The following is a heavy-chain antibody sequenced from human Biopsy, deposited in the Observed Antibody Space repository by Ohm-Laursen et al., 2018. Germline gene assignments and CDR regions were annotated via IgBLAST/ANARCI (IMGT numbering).Heavy chain of an antibody. CDR2: ISWNSGSV. CDR1: GFTFENYA. CDR3: AKASGYSSGWPIDY. J-gene: IGHJ4*02. V-gene: IGHV3-9*01. Sequence: SLRLSCAASGFTFENYAMNWVRQAPGKGLEWVSGISWNSGSVVYADSVKGRFTISRGNAKNSLYLQMHSLRAEDTAFYYCAKASGYSSGWPIDYWGQGNLVTVSS. D-gene: IGHD6-19*01.